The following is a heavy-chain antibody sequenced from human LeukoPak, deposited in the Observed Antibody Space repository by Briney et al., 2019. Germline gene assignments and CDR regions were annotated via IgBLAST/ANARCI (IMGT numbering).Heavy chain of an antibody. J-gene: IGHJ4*02. V-gene: IGHV4-39*07. CDR1: GGSISSSGYY. CDR2: IYDGGT. CDR3: ARDGRPIDY. Sequence: PSETLSLTCTVSGGSISSSGYYWGWIRQPPGRGLEWIGSIYDGGTYYNPSLNSRATISLDTSKNQFSLRLSSVTAADTAVYYCARDGRPIDYWGQGTLVTVSS.